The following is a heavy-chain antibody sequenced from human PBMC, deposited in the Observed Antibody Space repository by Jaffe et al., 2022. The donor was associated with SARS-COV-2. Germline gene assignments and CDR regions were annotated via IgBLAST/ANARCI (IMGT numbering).Heavy chain of an antibody. CDR3: ARDYYDSSGYLGEWFDP. CDR2: ISYDGSNK. CDR1: GFTFSSYA. J-gene: IGHJ5*02. Sequence: QVQLVESGGGVVQPGRSLRLSCAASGFTFSSYAMHWVRQAPGKGLEWVAVISYDGSNKYYADSVKGRFTISRDNSKNTLYLQMNSLRAEDTAVYYCARDYYDSSGYLGEWFDPWGQGTLVTVSS. V-gene: IGHV3-30-3*01. D-gene: IGHD3-22*01.